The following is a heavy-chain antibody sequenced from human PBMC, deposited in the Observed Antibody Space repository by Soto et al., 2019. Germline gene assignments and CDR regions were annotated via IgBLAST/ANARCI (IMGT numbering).Heavy chain of an antibody. CDR1: GYTFTNYA. V-gene: IGHV1-3*01. D-gene: IGHD6-13*01. Sequence: QVQLVQSGAEVKKPGASVKVSCKASGYTFTNYAINWVRQAPGQRLEWMGWINAGNGNTKYSQKFQGRVTITRDTSASTAYMELSALRSEDTAVYCCARVGIVAASDYWGQGTLVTVSS. CDR2: INAGNGNT. CDR3: ARVGIVAASDY. J-gene: IGHJ4*02.